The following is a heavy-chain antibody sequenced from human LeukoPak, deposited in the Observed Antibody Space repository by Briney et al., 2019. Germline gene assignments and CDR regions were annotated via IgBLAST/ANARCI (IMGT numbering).Heavy chain of an antibody. Sequence: ASVKVSCKTSGGTFTSYAINWVRQAPGRGLEWMGGIIPRLGTTKYIQKVQGRMTITTDESTTTAYMELSSLRSEDTAVYYCAADGTDWGQGTLVTVSS. CDR3: AADGTD. V-gene: IGHV1-69*05. CDR2: IIPRLGTT. CDR1: GGTFTSYA. J-gene: IGHJ4*02.